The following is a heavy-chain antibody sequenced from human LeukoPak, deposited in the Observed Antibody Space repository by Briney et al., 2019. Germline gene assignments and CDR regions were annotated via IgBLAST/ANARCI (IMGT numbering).Heavy chain of an antibody. J-gene: IGHJ6*03. CDR1: GFTFSSYN. CDR3: ARDPYSGGYGNYYYYYMDV. CDR2: ITSSSSHI. V-gene: IGHV3-21*01. D-gene: IGHD1-26*01. Sequence: GGSLRLSCAASGFTFSSYNMNWVRQAPGKGLGWVSSITSSSSHIYYADSVKGRFTISRDNARNSLYLQMNSLRAEDTAVYYCARDPYSGGYGNYYYYYMDVWGKGTTVTISS.